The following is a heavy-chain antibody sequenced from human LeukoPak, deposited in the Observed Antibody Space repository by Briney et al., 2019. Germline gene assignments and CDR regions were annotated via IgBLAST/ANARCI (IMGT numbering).Heavy chain of an antibody. CDR3: TRDLMDYDVSTGLHHYYMDV. CDR2: INGDGRNI. V-gene: IGHV3-74*01. J-gene: IGHJ6*02. Sequence: GGSLRLSCVASGLTFSSYWMHWVRQDPRKGLVWVSRINGDGRNINYADSVRGRFTISRDNAKNTLYLQMNTLRVEDTAVYYCTRDLMDYDVSTGLHHYYMDVWGQGTTVTVSS. CDR1: GLTFSSYW. D-gene: IGHD3-9*01.